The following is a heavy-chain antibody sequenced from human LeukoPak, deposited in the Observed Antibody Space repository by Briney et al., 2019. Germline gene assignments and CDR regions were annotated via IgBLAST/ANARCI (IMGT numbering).Heavy chain of an antibody. D-gene: IGHD2-2*01. V-gene: IGHV3-23*01. CDR1: GFTFSSYA. Sequence: PGGSLRLSCAASGFTFSSYAMSWVRQAPGKGLEWVSAISGSGGSTYYADSVKGRFTISRDNSKNTLYLQMNSLRAEGTAVYYCAKDGDTYCSSTSCNPDYWGQGTLVTLSS. CDR2: ISGSGGST. CDR3: AKDGDTYCSSTSCNPDY. J-gene: IGHJ4*02.